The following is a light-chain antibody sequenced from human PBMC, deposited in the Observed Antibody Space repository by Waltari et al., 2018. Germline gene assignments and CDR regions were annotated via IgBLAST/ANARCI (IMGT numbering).Light chain of an antibody. CDR3: QQYASSVLYT. J-gene: IGKJ2*01. CDR2: GAS. Sequence: IVLTQSPGNLSLSPGDRASLSCKASQRLGKNYVAWYQHKPGQAPRLVIYGASSRAAGIPDRFSGSGSGTDFTLTISRLEPEDFAVYYCQQYASSVLYTFGQGTKLEIK. V-gene: IGKV3-20*01. CDR1: QRLGKNY.